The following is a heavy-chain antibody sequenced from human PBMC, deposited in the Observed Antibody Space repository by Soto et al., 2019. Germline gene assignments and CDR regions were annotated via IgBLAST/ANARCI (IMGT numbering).Heavy chain of an antibody. CDR1: GGSICSYY. CDR2: IYYSGST. D-gene: IGHD3-3*01. Sequence: SETLSLTCTVSGGSICSYYWSWIRQPPGKGLEWIGYIYYSGSTNYNPSLKSRVTISVDTSKNQFSLKLSSVTAADTAVYHCARHPANNYDFWSGFDIWGQGTMVTVSS. J-gene: IGHJ3*02. CDR3: ARHPANNYDFWSGFDI. V-gene: IGHV4-59*08.